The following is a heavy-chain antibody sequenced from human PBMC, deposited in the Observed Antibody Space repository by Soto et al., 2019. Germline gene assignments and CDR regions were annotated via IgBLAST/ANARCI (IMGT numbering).Heavy chain of an antibody. CDR3: ARGFGRFNY. D-gene: IGHD3-10*01. V-gene: IGHV3-48*03. CDR1: GFTFNDFE. J-gene: IGHJ4*02. Sequence: EVQLLESGGGLVQPGGSLRLSCGVSGFTFNDFEMNWVRQAPGKGLEWLAYIDGSGATKKYADSVRGRCTISRDNANNSLFLQMSSLSAADTAMYYCARGFGRFNYWGQGTLVSVSS. CDR2: IDGSGATK.